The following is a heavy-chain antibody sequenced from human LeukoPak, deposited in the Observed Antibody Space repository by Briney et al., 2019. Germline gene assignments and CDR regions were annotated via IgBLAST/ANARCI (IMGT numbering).Heavy chain of an antibody. CDR1: GGTFSSYA. V-gene: IGHV1-69*01. CDR3: ARERERGYSGYVFDY. D-gene: IGHD5-12*01. J-gene: IGHJ4*02. CDR2: TIPIFGTA. Sequence: SVKVSCKASGGTFSSYAISWVRQAPGQGLEWMGGTIPIFGTANYAQKFQGRVTITADESTGTAYMELSSLRSEDTAVYYCARERERGYSGYVFDYWGQGTLVTVSS.